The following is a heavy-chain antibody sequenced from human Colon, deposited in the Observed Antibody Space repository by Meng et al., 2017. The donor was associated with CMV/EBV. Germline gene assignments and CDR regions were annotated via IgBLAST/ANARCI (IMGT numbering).Heavy chain of an antibody. CDR1: GGSISTNY. D-gene: IGHD4-17*01. CDR2: IYTSAII. CDR3: ARGTYGDSLGSFDL. V-gene: IGHV4-4*07. J-gene: IGHJ2*01. Sequence: QVQLQESGPGLVKPSETLSLTCTVSGGSISTNYCNWIRQPAGKGIGRIYTSAIINYKPSLKSRVNMSVDTSKNQLSLKLHSVTAADTAVYYCARGTYGDSLGSFDLWGRGTLVTVSS.